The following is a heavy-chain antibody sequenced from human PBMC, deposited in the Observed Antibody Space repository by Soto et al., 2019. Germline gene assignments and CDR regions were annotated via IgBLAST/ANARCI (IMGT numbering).Heavy chain of an antibody. Sequence: SCKGSGYSLTSYWISCVRQMPGKGLEWMGRIDPSDSYTNYSPSFQGHVTISADKSISTAYLQWSSLKASDTAMYYCARRGPRTGTPRYYGMDVWGQGTTVTVSS. CDR2: IDPSDSYT. V-gene: IGHV5-10-1*01. CDR3: ARRGPRTGTPRYYGMDV. J-gene: IGHJ6*02. CDR1: GYSLTSYW. D-gene: IGHD1-1*01.